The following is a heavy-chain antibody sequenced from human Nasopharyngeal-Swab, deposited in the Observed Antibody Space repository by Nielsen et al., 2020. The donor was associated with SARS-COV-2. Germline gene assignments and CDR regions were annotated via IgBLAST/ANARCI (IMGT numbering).Heavy chain of an antibody. D-gene: IGHD6-13*01. J-gene: IGHJ6*02. CDR1: GSSFTSYW. V-gene: IGHV5-51*01. CDR3: ARHEYSSSWYGNYYYYYYGMDV. CDR2: IYPGDSDT. Sequence: GESLKISCKGSGSSFTSYWIGWVRQMPGKGLEWMGIIYPGDSDTRYSPSFQGQVTISADKSISTAYLQWSSLKASDTAMYYCARHEYSSSWYGNYYYYYYGMDVWGQGTTVTVSS.